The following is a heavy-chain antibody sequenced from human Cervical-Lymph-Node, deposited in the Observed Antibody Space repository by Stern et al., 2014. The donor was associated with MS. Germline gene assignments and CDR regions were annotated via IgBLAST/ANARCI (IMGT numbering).Heavy chain of an antibody. Sequence: EVHLVESGGGLIQPGRSLRLSCAASGFTFDDYAMHVGRKGPGKGMEWVSGISWNGRSIAYADSVKGRFTISRDNAKNSLYLQMNSLRAEDTALYYCAKDYCTNGNCERGLDPWGQGTLVTVSS. CDR3: AKDYCTNGNCERGLDP. D-gene: IGHD2-8*01. CDR2: ISWNGRSI. CDR1: GFTFDDYA. V-gene: IGHV3-9*01. J-gene: IGHJ5*02.